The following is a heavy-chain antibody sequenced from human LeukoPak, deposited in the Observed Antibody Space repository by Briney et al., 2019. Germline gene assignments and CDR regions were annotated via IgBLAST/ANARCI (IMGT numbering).Heavy chain of an antibody. J-gene: IGHJ4*02. CDR2: ISAYNGNT. Sequence: ASVKVSCKASGYTFTSYGISWVRQAPGQGLEWMGWISAYNGNTNYAQKLQGRVTMTTDTSTSSAYMELRSLRSDDTAVYHCARVLHPYSGYEADYWGQGTLVTVSS. CDR1: GYTFTSYG. V-gene: IGHV1-18*01. CDR3: ARVLHPYSGYEADY. D-gene: IGHD5-12*01.